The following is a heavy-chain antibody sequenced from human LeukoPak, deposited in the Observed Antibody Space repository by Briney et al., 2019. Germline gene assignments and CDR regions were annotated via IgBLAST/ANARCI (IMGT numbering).Heavy chain of an antibody. D-gene: IGHD2-2*01. CDR2: ISSSSSYI. CDR3: ARGRGCSSTSCYLPPDY. CDR1: GFTFSSYS. V-gene: IGHV3-21*01. J-gene: IGHJ4*02. Sequence: GRSLRLSCAASGFTFSSYSMNWVRQAPGKGLEWVSSISSSSSYIYYADSVKGRFTISRDNAKNSLYLQMNSLRAEDTAVYYCARGRGCSSTSCYLPPDYWGQGTLVTVSS.